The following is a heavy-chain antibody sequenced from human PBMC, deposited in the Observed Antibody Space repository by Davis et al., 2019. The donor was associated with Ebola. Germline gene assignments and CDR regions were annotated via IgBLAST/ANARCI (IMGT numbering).Heavy chain of an antibody. V-gene: IGHV3-23*01. CDR1: GFALSSHA. CDR2: ISGHGDIT. D-gene: IGHD3-3*01. Sequence: GESLKISYAASGFALSSHAMSWVRQAPEKGLEWVSAISGHGDITHYADSVKGRFTISRDNSKNTLYLQMNSLRAEDTALYYCARDQDTSPEWNWFDSWGQGTLVTVSS. CDR3: ARDQDTSPEWNWFDS. J-gene: IGHJ5*01.